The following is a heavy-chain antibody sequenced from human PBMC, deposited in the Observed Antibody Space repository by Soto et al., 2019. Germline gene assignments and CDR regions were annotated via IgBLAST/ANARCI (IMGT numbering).Heavy chain of an antibody. D-gene: IGHD6-13*01. CDR3: ARGGSLQQLVDFDY. J-gene: IGHJ4*02. Sequence: QLQLQESGPGLVKPSETLSLTCTVSGGSISSSSYYWGWIRQPPGKGLEWIGSIYYSGSTYYNPSLKSRVTISVDTSKNQFSLKLSSVTAADTAVYYCARGGSLQQLVDFDYWGQGTLVTVSS. CDR1: GGSISSSSYY. CDR2: IYYSGST. V-gene: IGHV4-39*01.